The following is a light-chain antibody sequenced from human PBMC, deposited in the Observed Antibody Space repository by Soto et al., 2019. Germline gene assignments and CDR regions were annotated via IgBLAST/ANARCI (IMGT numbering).Light chain of an antibody. V-gene: IGLV1-40*01. CDR1: SSNIGAGYE. CDR3: QSYDSSLSGYV. J-gene: IGLJ1*01. CDR2: ENN. Sequence: QSALTQPPPVSAAPGQRVTISCTGSSSNIGAGYEAHWYQQVPGTAPKLLIYENNNRPSGVPDRFSGSKSGTSASLAITGLQAEDEAEYYCQSYDSSLSGYVFGTGTKLTVL.